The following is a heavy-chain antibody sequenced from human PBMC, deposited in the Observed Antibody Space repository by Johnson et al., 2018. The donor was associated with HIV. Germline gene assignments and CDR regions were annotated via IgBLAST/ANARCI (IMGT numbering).Heavy chain of an antibody. J-gene: IGHJ3*02. CDR2: IHWNGGST. Sequence: VQLVESGGVVVQPGGSLRLSCAASGFTFDDYTMHWVRQAPGKGLEWVSGIHWNGGSTGYADSVKGRFTISRDNAKNSLYLQMNSLRAEDTALYYCARDLGSGYNDAFDIWGQGTMVTISS. V-gene: IGHV3-20*04. D-gene: IGHD3-22*01. CDR1: GFTFDDYT. CDR3: ARDLGSGYNDAFDI.